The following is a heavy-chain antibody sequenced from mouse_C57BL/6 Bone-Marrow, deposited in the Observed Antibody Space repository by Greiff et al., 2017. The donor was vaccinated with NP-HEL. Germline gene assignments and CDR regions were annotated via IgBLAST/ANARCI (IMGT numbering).Heavy chain of an antibody. V-gene: IGHV2-2*01. CDR3: ARKGDWDDWFAY. CDR1: GFSLTSYG. J-gene: IGHJ3*01. Sequence: QVQLQQSGPGLVQPSQSLSITCTVSGFSLTSYGVHWVRQSPGKGLEWLGVIWSGGSTDYDAAFISRLSISKDNFKSQVCFKMNSLQADDTAIYYCARKGDWDDWFAYWGQGTLVTVSA. D-gene: IGHD4-1*01. CDR2: IWSGGST.